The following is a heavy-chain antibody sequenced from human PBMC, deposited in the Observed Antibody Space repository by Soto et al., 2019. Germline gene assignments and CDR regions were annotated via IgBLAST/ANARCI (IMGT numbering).Heavy chain of an antibody. J-gene: IGHJ6*02. CDR2: FYYTEST. CDR1: GGSISSGPYS. D-gene: IGHD2-2*01. CDR3: ARLGGHCSSTSCHGYYGMDV. Sequence: SETLFLTCTVSGGSISSGPYSWGWIRQPPGKGLEWIGTFYYTESTHYSPSLESRVTISVDTSKNQFSLKVYSVTAADTAVYYCARLGGHCSSTSCHGYYGMDVWGQGTTVTVSS. V-gene: IGHV4-39*01.